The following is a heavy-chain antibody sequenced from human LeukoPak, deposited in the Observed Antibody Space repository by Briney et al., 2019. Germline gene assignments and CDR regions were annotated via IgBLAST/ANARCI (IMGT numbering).Heavy chain of an antibody. CDR1: GFTFSSYS. J-gene: IGHJ4*02. D-gene: IGHD3-22*01. CDR3: ARDLEYYYDSSGYYGYYFDY. V-gene: IGHV3-21*01. CDR2: ISGSSSYI. Sequence: PGGSLRLSCAASGFTFSSYSMNWVRQAPGKGLEWVSSISGSSSYIYYADSVKGRFTISRDNAKNSLYLQMNSLRAEDTAVYYCARDLEYYYDSSGYYGYYFDYWGQGTLVTVSS.